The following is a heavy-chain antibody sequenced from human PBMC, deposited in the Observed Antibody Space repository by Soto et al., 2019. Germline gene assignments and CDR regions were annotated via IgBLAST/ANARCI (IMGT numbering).Heavy chain of an antibody. CDR1: GGIFTNNA. J-gene: IGHJ6*02. V-gene: IGHV1-69*01. CDR3: ATGGHNDGYNFYHGMDV. CDR2: VIPLFDTA. Sequence: QVQVVQSGAEVKKPGSSVKVSCKVSGGIFTNNAISWVRQAPGQGLEWLGGVIPLFDTAYYAQIFRGRLGISADEATTTAYMELSGRTSADTAVYFCATGGHNDGYNFYHGMDVWGQGTTVTVS. D-gene: IGHD5-18*01.